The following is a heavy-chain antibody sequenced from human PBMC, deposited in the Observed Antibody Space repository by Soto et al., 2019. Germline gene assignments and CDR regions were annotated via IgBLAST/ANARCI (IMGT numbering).Heavy chain of an antibody. J-gene: IGHJ4*02. V-gene: IGHV1-3*01. CDR2: INAGNGNT. CDR1: GYTFTSYA. CDR3: VPLYSYSSSWYAFDY. D-gene: IGHD6-13*01. Sequence: ASVKVSCKASGYTFTSYAIHWVRQAPGQRLEWMGWINAGNGNTKYSQKFQGRVTITRDTSASTAYMELSSLKTEDTAVYYCVPLYSYSSSWYAFDYWGQGTLVTVSS.